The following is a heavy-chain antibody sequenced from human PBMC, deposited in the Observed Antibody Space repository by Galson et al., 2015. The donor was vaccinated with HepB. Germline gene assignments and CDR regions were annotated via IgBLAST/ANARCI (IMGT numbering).Heavy chain of an antibody. CDR1: GDSVSSHSAA. Sequence: CAISGDSVSSHSAAWNWIRQSPSRGLEWLGRTYYRSKWYNDYAVSVKSRITINPDTSKNQFSLQLNSVTPEDTAVYYCARGGRYCSGGSCRNDAFDIWGQGTMVTVSS. J-gene: IGHJ3*02. CDR3: ARGGRYCSGGSCRNDAFDI. V-gene: IGHV6-1*01. CDR2: TYYRSKWYN. D-gene: IGHD2-15*01.